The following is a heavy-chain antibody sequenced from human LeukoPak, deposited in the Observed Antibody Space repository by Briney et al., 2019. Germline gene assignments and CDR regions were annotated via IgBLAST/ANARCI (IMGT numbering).Heavy chain of an antibody. Sequence: GGSLRLSCAASGFTFSSYGMHWVRQAPGKGLEWVAVIWYDGSNKYYADSVKGRFTISRDNSKNTLYLQMNSLGAEDTAVYYCARGTVTTRYKWYDPWGQGTLVTVSS. CDR3: ARGTVTTRYKWYDP. V-gene: IGHV3-33*01. CDR1: GFTFSSYG. J-gene: IGHJ5*02. CDR2: IWYDGSNK. D-gene: IGHD4-11*01.